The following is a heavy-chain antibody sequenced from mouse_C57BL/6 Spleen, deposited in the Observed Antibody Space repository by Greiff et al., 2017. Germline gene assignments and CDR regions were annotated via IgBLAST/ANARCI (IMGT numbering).Heavy chain of an antibody. Sequence: VNVVESGPELVKPGASVKISCKASGYAFSSSWMNWVKQRPGKGLEWIGRIYPGDGDTNYNGKFKGKATLTADKSSSTAYMQLSSLTSEDSAVYFCARDGNFYAMDYWGQGTSVTVSS. CDR2: IYPGDGDT. CDR3: ARDGNFYAMDY. D-gene: IGHD2-1*01. J-gene: IGHJ4*01. V-gene: IGHV1-82*01. CDR1: GYAFSSSW.